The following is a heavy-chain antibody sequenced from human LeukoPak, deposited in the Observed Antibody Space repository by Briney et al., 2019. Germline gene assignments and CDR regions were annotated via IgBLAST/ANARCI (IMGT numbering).Heavy chain of an antibody. D-gene: IGHD5-12*01. Sequence: GGSLRLSCAASGFTFSSYAMSWVRQAPGKGLEWVSAISGSGSSTYYADSVKGRFTISRDNSKNTLYLQMNSLRAEDTSVYYCAKTAGVATIRTGGYWGQGTLVTVSS. V-gene: IGHV3-23*01. CDR3: AKTAGVATIRTGGY. J-gene: IGHJ4*02. CDR2: ISGSGSST. CDR1: GFTFSSYA.